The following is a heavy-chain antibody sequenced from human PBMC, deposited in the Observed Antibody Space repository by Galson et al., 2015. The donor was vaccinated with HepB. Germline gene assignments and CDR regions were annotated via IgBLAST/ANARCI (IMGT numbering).Heavy chain of an antibody. CDR2: ISSSSSTI. J-gene: IGHJ2*01. Sequence: SLRLSCAASGFTFSSYSMNWVRQAPGKGLEWVSFISSSSSTIYYADSVMGRFTISRDDAKNSLYLQMNSLRAEDTAVYYCARDLTGYSSTWRRYWFFDLWGRGTLVTVSS. CDR3: ARDLTGYSSTWRRYWFFDL. V-gene: IGHV3-48*04. CDR1: GFTFSSYS. D-gene: IGHD6-13*01.